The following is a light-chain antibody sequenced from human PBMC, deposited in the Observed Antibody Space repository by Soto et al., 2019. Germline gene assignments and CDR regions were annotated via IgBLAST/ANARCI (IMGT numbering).Light chain of an antibody. CDR1: ESLLHSDGKTY. J-gene: IGKJ5*01. V-gene: IGKV2D-29*01. Sequence: MHQTTLSPSVAPGQPASDYCKFGESLLHSDGKTYLYWYLQKPGQPPHLLIYELSNRFSGVPDKFSGSGSGTDFTLKISRVEAEDVGVYYCMQSIQVPITFGQGTR. CDR3: MQSIQVPIT. CDR2: ELS.